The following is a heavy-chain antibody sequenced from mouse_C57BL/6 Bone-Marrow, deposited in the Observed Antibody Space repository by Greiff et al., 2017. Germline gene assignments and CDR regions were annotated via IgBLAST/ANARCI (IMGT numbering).Heavy chain of an antibody. CDR1: GYTFTDHT. J-gene: IGHJ1*03. CDR3: ADYYGSNWYFDV. D-gene: IGHD1-1*01. Sequence: VKLQQSDAELVKPGASVKISCKVSGYTFTDHTIHWMKQRPEQGLEWIGYIYPRDGSTKYNEKFKGKATLTADKSSSTAYMQLNSLTSEDSAVYFCADYYGSNWYFDVWGTGTTVTVSS. CDR2: IYPRDGST. V-gene: IGHV1-78*01.